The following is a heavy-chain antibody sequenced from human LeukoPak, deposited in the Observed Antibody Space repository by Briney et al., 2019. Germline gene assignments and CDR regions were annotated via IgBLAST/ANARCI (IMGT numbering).Heavy chain of an antibody. CDR2: IYHSGST. J-gene: IGHJ3*02. CDR1: GGSISSGGYS. V-gene: IGHV4-30-2*06. Sequence: PSETLSLTCAVSGGSISSGGYSWSWIRQSPGKGLEWIGYIYHSGSTYYNPSLKSRVTISVDRSKNQFSLKLSSVTAADTAVYYCARVAGDHDAFDIWGQGTMVTVSS. CDR3: ARVAGDHDAFDI. D-gene: IGHD3-10*01.